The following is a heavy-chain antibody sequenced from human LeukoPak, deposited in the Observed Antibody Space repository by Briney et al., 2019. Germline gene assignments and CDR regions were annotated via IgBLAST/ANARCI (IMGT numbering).Heavy chain of an antibody. CDR3: ARQVTTYYYDSSGYTIFDY. Sequence: SETLSLTCTVSGGSISSSSYYWGWIRQPQGKGLEWIESIYYSGSTYYNPSRKSRVTITEETSKNQYSRKQSSVTAADTAVYYCARQVTTYYYDSSGYTIFDYWGQGTLVTVSS. D-gene: IGHD3-22*01. CDR1: GGSISSSSYY. CDR2: IYYSGST. J-gene: IGHJ4*02. V-gene: IGHV4-39*01.